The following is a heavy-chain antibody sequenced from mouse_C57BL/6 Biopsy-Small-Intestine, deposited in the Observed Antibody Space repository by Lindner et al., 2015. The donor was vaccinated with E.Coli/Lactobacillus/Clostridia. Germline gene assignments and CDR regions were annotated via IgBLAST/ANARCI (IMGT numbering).Heavy chain of an antibody. V-gene: IGHV1-81*01. CDR3: ARSGYGSRYGYLDV. J-gene: IGHJ1*03. CDR2: INPRSGNT. D-gene: IGHD1-1*01. CDR1: GYTFTSYG. Sequence: VQLQESGAELARPGASVKLSCKASGYTFTSYGISWVKQKTGQGLEWIGEINPRSGNTYYSEKFKGKATLTADKSSSTAYMQLSSLTSEDSAVYFCARSGYGSRYGYLDVWGTGTTVTVSS.